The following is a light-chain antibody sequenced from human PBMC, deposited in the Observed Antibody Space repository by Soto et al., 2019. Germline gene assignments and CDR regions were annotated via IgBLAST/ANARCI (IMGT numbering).Light chain of an antibody. J-gene: IGKJ1*01. CDR2: GAS. CDR1: QSVTRD. CDR3: QQYRT. Sequence: EILVTQSPATLSVSPGERVTLSCRASQSVTRDLAWYQQKPGQAPRLLIYGASTRATGIPARFSGSWSGTEFTLTINSLQSEDFAIYYCQQYRTFGQGTRVEIK. V-gene: IGKV3-15*01.